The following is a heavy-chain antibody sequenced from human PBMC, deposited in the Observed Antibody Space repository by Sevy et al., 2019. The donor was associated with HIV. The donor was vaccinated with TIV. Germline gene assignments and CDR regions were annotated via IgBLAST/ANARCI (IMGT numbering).Heavy chain of an antibody. Sequence: GGSLRLSCAASGFSFSSYGMHWVRQAPGKGLEWMSYIQYDGSNKDYGDSVKGRFTISRDNSKNTLYLQMNSLRVEDTAVCDCVTEGGGEGGDHWGQGTLVTVS. V-gene: IGHV3-30*02. CDR1: GFSFSSYG. CDR3: VTEGGGEGGDH. J-gene: IGHJ4*02. CDR2: IQYDGSNK. D-gene: IGHD2-21*01.